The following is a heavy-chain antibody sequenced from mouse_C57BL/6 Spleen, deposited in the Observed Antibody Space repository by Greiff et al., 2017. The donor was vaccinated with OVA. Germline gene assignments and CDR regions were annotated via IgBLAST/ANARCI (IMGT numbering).Heavy chain of an antibody. CDR3: ARVLLGYFDV. CDR2: INYDGSST. D-gene: IGHD2-1*01. V-gene: IGHV5-16*01. Sequence: DVQLVESEGGLVQPGSSMKLSCTASGFTFSDYYMAWVRQVPEKGLEWVANINYDGSSTYYLDSLKSRFIISRDNAKNILYLQMSSLKSEDTATYYCARVLLGYFDVWGTGTTVTVSS. CDR1: GFTFSDYY. J-gene: IGHJ1*03.